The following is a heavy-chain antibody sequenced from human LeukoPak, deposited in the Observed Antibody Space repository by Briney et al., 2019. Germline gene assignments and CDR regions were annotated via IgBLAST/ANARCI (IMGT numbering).Heavy chain of an antibody. CDR1: GFTFSGSA. Sequence: PGGSLRLSCAASGFTFSGSAMHWVRQASGKGLEWVGRIRSKANSYATAYAASVKGRFTISRDDSKNTAYLQMNSLRAEDTAVYYCAKDRAYYDILTGGLDYWGQGTLVTVSS. J-gene: IGHJ4*02. D-gene: IGHD3-9*01. V-gene: IGHV3-73*01. CDR2: IRSKANSYAT. CDR3: AKDRAYYDILTGGLDY.